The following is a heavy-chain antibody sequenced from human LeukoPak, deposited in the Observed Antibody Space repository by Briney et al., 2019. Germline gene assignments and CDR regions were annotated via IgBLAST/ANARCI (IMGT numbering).Heavy chain of an antibody. D-gene: IGHD6-19*01. J-gene: IGHJ4*02. CDR2: ISYDGSNQ. CDR3: AKEAVDGFDY. CDR1: GFTFSSYG. V-gene: IGHV3-30*18. Sequence: GGSLRLSCAASGFTFSSYGTHWVRQAPGKGLEWVAVISYDGSNQYYADSVKGRFTISRDNSKNTVYLQMNNLRAEDTAVYYCAKEAVDGFDYWGQGTLVTVSS.